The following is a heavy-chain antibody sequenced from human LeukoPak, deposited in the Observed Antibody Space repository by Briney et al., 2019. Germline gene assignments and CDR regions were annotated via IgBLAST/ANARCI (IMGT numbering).Heavy chain of an antibody. D-gene: IGHD3-16*01. V-gene: IGHV3-7*01. J-gene: IGHJ4*02. Sequence: GGSLRLSCAASGFTFSSYWMSWVRQAPGKGLEWVANIKRDGSEKYYVDSVKGRFTISRDNAKNSLYLQMNSLRAEDTAVYYCARLGEGYYFDYWGQGTLVTVSS. CDR3: ARLGEGYYFDY. CDR2: IKRDGSEK. CDR1: GFTFSSYW.